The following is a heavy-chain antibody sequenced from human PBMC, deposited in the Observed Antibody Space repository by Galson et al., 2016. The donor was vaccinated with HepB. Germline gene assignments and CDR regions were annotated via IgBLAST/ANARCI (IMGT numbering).Heavy chain of an antibody. CDR2: THTNVGTT. J-gene: IGHJ4*02. D-gene: IGHD1-26*01. V-gene: IGHV1-46*01. CDR1: GYHFIPYN. CDR3: ARDSWGADY. Sequence: SVKVSCKASGYHFIPYNMHWVRQASGQGLEWMGMTHTNVGTTTYAQKFQGRVTMTWDTSRNTVYMELSSLRSEDSAVYFCARDSWGADYWGQGTLVTVSS.